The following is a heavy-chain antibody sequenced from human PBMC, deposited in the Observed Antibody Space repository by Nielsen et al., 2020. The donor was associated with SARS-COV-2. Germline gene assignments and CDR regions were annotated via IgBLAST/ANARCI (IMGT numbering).Heavy chain of an antibody. Sequence: ASVKVSCKASGYTFTGYYIHWVRQAPGQGLEWMGWINPYSGGTNYAQKFQGTVTMTRDASISTVYMELTSDDTAVYYCARAPITMIVVVNAFDIWGQGTMVTVSS. V-gene: IGHV1-2*02. CDR1: GYTFTGYY. J-gene: IGHJ3*02. CDR2: INPYSGGT. D-gene: IGHD3-22*01. CDR3: ARAPITMIVVVNAFDI.